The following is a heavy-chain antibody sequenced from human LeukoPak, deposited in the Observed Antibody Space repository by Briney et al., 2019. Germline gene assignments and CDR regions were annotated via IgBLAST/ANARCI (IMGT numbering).Heavy chain of an antibody. CDR2: ISSDGSNK. J-gene: IGHJ4*02. CDR3: AKGGSSGWFDFFDY. D-gene: IGHD6-19*01. Sequence: GGSLRLSCAASGFTFSSYGIHWVRQAPGQGLEWVAVISSDGSNKYYADSVKGRFTISRDDSKNTVYLQMNSLRAEDTAMYYCAKGGSSGWFDFFDYWGQGTLVTVAS. CDR1: GFTFSSYG. V-gene: IGHV3-30*18.